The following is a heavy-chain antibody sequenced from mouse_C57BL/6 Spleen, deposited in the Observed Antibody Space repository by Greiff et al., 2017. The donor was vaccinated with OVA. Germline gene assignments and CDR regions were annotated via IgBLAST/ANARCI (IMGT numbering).Heavy chain of an antibody. CDR3: ARERLLRGYFDV. D-gene: IGHD1-1*01. V-gene: IGHV1-64*01. CDR2: IHPNSGST. J-gene: IGHJ1*03. CDR1: GYTFTSYW. Sequence: QVQLQQSGAELVKPGASVKLSCKASGYTFTSYWMHWVKQRPGQGLEWIGMIHPNSGSTNYNEKFKSKATLTVDKSSSTAYMQLSSLTSGDSAVYYCARERLLRGYFDVWGTGTTVTVSS.